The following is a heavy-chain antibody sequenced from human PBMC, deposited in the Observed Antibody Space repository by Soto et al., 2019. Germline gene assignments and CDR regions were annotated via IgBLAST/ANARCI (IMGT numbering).Heavy chain of an antibody. CDR3: TTDKAY. J-gene: IGHJ4*02. CDR2: IKSNTDGGTT. Sequence: EVQLVVSGGGLVRPGGSLRLSCAASGFVFSNAWVNWVRQATGKGLEWVGRIKSNTDGGTTDYAAPVEGRFTISRDDSKNTLYLQLNRLKIEDTGVYYCTTDKAYWGQGALVTVSA. CDR1: GFVFSNAW. V-gene: IGHV3-15*07.